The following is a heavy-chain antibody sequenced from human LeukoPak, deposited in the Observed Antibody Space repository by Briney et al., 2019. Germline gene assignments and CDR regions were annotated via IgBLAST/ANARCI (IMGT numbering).Heavy chain of an antibody. CDR2: ISSDGSNK. D-gene: IGHD2-21*02. CDR3: AKPQVTANWYYFHY. V-gene: IGHV3-30*18. Sequence: GGSLRLSCAASGFTLSTYGMHWVRQAPGKGLEWVASISSDGSNKYYADSVKGRFTISRDGSKNTLYLQMNSLRPEDTAVYFCAKPQVTANWYYFHYWGERTLGTVSS. J-gene: IGHJ4*02. CDR1: GFTLSTYG.